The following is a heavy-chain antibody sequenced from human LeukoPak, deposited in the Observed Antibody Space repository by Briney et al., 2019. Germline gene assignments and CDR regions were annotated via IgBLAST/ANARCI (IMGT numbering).Heavy chain of an antibody. CDR3: AIIAAARYGLDY. V-gene: IGHV1-8*01. J-gene: IGHJ4*02. Sequence: GASVKVSCKASGYTFTSYDINWVRQATGQGLEWMGWMNPNSGNTGYAQKFQGRVTMTRNTSISTAYMELSSLRSEDTAVYYRAIIAAARYGLDYWGQGTLVTVSS. CDR2: MNPNSGNT. D-gene: IGHD6-13*01. CDR1: GYTFTSYD.